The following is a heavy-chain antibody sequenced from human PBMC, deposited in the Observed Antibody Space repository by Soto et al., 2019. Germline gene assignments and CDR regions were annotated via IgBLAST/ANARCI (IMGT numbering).Heavy chain of an antibody. CDR3: ARIEWLFPYYGMDV. D-gene: IGHD3-3*01. CDR2: ISAYNGNT. J-gene: IGHJ6*02. V-gene: IGHV1-18*01. Sequence: ASVKVSCKASGYTFTSYGISWVRQAPGQGLEWMGWISAYNGNTNYAQKLQGRVTMTTDTSTSTAYMELRSLRSDDTAVYYCARIEWLFPYYGMDVWGQGTTVTVSS. CDR1: GYTFTSYG.